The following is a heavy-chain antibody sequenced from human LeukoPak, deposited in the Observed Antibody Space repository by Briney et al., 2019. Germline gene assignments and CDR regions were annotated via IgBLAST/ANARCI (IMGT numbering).Heavy chain of an antibody. CDR2: INPNRGGT. CDR1: GYTFTGYH. D-gene: IGHD3-10*01. Sequence: ASVKVSCKASGYTFTGYHMHWVRQAPGQGLEWMGWINPNRGGTNFAQKFQGRVTMTRDTSITTAYMEVSRLRSDDTAVYYCARDRREVSYYGSGTFKFGENYFDYWGQGTLLTVSS. J-gene: IGHJ4*02. CDR3: ARDRREVSYYGSGTFKFGENYFDY. V-gene: IGHV1-2*02.